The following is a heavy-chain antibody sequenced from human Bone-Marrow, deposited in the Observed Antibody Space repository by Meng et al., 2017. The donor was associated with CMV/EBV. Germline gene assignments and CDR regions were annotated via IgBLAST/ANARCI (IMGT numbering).Heavy chain of an antibody. V-gene: IGHV5-51*01. D-gene: IGHD2/OR15-2a*01. CDR3: ARQYITASTLSMVSFDP. J-gene: IGHJ5*02. CDR1: GYRFADFW. Sequence: GESLKISCKGSGYRFADFWIGWVRRMPGKGLEWRAIIYPDNSDTRYSPSFRGQVSISADKSISTVYLQWDSLKASDTAIYYCARQYITASTLSMVSFDPWGQGTLVTVSS. CDR2: IYPDNSDT.